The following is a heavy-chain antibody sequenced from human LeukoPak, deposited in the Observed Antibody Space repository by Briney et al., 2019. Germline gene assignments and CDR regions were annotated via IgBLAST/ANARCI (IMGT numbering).Heavy chain of an antibody. CDR1: GGTFSSYA. D-gene: IGHD6-19*01. Sequence: GASVKVSCKASGGTFSSYAISWVRQAPGQGLEWMGGIIPIFGTANYAQKFQGRVTITTDESTSTAYMELSSLRSEDTAVYYCARWATDRHPPVSFDIWGQGTMVTVSS. J-gene: IGHJ3*02. CDR2: IIPIFGTA. V-gene: IGHV1-69*05. CDR3: ARWATDRHPPVSFDI.